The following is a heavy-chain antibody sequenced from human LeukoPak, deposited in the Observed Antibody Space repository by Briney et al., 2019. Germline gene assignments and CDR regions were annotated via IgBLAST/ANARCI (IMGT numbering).Heavy chain of an antibody. V-gene: IGHV3-15*01. Sequence: PGGSLRLSCTASGFTFSNAWMSWVRQAPGKGLEWVGRIKSKTGGGTTDYAAPVKGRFAISRDDSKNTLYLQMNSLKTEDTAVYYCTTEGSIWSGQSRVIDYWGQGTLVTVSS. CDR1: GFTFSNAW. CDR3: TTEGSIWSGQSRVIDY. D-gene: IGHD3-10*01. J-gene: IGHJ4*02. CDR2: IKSKTGGGTT.